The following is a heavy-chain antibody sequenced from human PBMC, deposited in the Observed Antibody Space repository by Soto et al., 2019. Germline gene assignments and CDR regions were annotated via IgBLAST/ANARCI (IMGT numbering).Heavy chain of an antibody. V-gene: IGHV1-69*13. J-gene: IGHJ6*02. D-gene: IGHD5-12*01. CDR1: GGTFSSYA. CDR2: IIPIFGTA. CDR3: ARVDIVATTPPYYYYGMDV. Sequence: ASVKVSCKASGGTFSSYAISWVRQAPGQGLEWMGGIIPIFGTANYAQKFQGRVTITADESTSTAYMELSSLRSEDTAVYYCARVDIVATTPPYYYYGMDVWGQGTTVTVSS.